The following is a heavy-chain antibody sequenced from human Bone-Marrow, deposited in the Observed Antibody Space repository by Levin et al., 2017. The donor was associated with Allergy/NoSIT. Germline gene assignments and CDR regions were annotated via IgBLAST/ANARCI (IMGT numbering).Heavy chain of an antibody. J-gene: IGHJ3*02. D-gene: IGHD5-12*01. Sequence: LSLTCAASGFTFDDYAMHWVRQAPGKGLEWVSGISWNSGSIGYADSVKGRFTISRDNAKNSLYLQMNSLRAEDTALYYCAKDIGGGYDLFAFDIWGDGTMGTVSS. CDR1: GFTFDDYA. CDR3: AKDIGGGYDLFAFDI. V-gene: IGHV3-9*01. CDR2: ISWNSGSI.